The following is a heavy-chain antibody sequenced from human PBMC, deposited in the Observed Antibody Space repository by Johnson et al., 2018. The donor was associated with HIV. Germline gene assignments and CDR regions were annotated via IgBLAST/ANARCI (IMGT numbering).Heavy chain of an antibody. CDR2: ISYDGSNK. D-gene: IGHD3-16*02. CDR1: GFTFSSYA. Sequence: QVQLVESGGGVVQPGRSLRLSCAASGFTFSSYAMHWVRQAPGKGLEWVAVISYDGSNKYYADSVKGRFTISRDNSKNTLYLQMNSLRAEDTAVCYCARDGVITLGGVIGQGAFDIWGQGTMVTVSS. CDR3: ARDGVITLGGVIGQGAFDI. J-gene: IGHJ3*02. V-gene: IGHV3-30-3*01.